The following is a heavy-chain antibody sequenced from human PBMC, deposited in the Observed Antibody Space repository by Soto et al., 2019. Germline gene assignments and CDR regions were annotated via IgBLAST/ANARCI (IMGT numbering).Heavy chain of an antibody. Sequence: PGGSLRLSCAASGFTFSSYWMSWVRQAPGKGLEWVANIKQDGSEKYYVDSVKGRFTISRDNAKNSLYLQMNSLRAEDTAVYYCARDRQNQVSDWSAFDYWGQGTLVTVSS. V-gene: IGHV3-7*03. CDR3: ARDRQNQVSDWSAFDY. J-gene: IGHJ4*02. CDR1: GFTFSSYW. CDR2: IKQDGSEK. D-gene: IGHD3-9*01.